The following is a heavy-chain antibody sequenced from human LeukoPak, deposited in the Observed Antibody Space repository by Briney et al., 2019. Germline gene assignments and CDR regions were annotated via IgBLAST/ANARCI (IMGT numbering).Heavy chain of an antibody. CDR1: GLSLSTSGVG. D-gene: IGHD1-26*01. CDR2: IYWDDDK. J-gene: IGHJ4*02. CDR3: AHRLGSYGYYFDY. Sequence: SGPTLVKPTQTLTLTCTFSGLSLSTSGVGVGWIRQPPGKALEWLALIYWDDDKRYSPFLKSRLTITKDTSKNQVVLTTTNMDPVDTATYYCAHRLGSYGYYFDYWGQGTLVTVSS. V-gene: IGHV2-5*02.